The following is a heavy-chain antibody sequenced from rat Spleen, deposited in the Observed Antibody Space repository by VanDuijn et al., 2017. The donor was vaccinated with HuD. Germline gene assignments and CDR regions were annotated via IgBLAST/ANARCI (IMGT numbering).Heavy chain of an antibody. V-gene: IGHV5-58*01. CDR2: ISSDGFNT. J-gene: IGHJ4*01. Sequence: EVQLVETGGGLVQPGRSLKLSCVASGFTFSSYWMYWIRQAPGKGLEWVSSISSDGFNTYYPDSVKGRFTISRANSENTVYLQMNSLRSEDTATYYCAREGYYSSYGVMDAWGQGASVTVSS. CDR3: AREGYYSSYGVMDA. CDR1: GFTFSSYW. D-gene: IGHD1-2*01.